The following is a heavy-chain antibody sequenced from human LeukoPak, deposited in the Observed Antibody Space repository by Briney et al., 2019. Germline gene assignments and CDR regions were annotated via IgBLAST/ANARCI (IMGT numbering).Heavy chain of an antibody. CDR1: GFTVSSNY. J-gene: IGHJ6*02. V-gene: IGHV3-53*04. CDR2: IYSGGNT. CDR3: ARDTYSSSWSLYYYGMDV. D-gene: IGHD6-13*01. Sequence: PWGSTRLSCAASGFTVSSNYMSWVRQAPGKGLEWVSVIYSGGNTYYADSVKGRFTISRHNSKNTLYLQMNSLRAEDTAVYYCARDTYSSSWSLYYYGMDVWGQGTTVNVSS.